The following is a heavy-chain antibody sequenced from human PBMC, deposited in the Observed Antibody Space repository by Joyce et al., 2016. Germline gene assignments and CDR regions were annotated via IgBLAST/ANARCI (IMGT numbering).Heavy chain of an antibody. D-gene: IGHD1-14*01. CDR2: ISDDGRNE. V-gene: IGHV3-30*04. CDR1: GFTFSSEA. CDR3: ARDRRWNHVGGLDY. J-gene: IGHJ4*02. Sequence: QVELVESGGGVVQPGRSLRLSCAASGFTFSSEAMHWVGQAPGKGLEWVAVISDDGRNEYYTESVKGRFIISRDNSKNTVNLQMNSMRTEDTAVYYCARDRRWNHVGGLDYWGQGTLVTVSS.